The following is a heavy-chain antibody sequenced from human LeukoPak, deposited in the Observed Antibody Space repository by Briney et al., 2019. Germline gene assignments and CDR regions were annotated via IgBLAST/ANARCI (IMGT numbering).Heavy chain of an antibody. CDR3: AKDYNWNYVAAH. D-gene: IGHD1-7*01. V-gene: IGHV3-23*01. CDR2: ISGNGRST. J-gene: IGHJ4*02. CDR1: GFTFSSYA. Sequence: GGSLRLSCAASGFTFSSYAMTWVRQAPGKGLEWVSSISGNGRSTYYADSVKGRFTTSRDNSKNTLYMQMNSLRAEDTAVYYCAKDYNWNYVAAHWGQGTLVTVSS.